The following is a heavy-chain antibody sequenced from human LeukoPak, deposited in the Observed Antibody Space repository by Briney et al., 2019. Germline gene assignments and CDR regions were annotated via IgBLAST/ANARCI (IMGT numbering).Heavy chain of an antibody. CDR2: ISYDGSNK. V-gene: IGHV3-30*03. CDR3: AIITSTTATPFDI. D-gene: IGHD4-17*01. CDR1: GFTFSSYG. Sequence: GGSLRLSCAASGFTFSSYGMHWVRQAPGKGLEWVAVISYDGSNKYYADSVKGRFTISRDNSKSTLYLQMNSLRAEDTAVYYCAIITSTTATPFDIWGQGTMVTVSS. J-gene: IGHJ3*02.